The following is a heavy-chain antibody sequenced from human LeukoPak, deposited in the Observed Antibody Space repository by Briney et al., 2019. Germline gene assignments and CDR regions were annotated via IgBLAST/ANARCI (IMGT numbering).Heavy chain of an antibody. CDR3: AKSGVWSGSWYYWPLDL. CDR1: GFTFDSYG. J-gene: IGHJ2*01. CDR2: IYGRGIET. D-gene: IGHD2-8*01. V-gene: IGHV3-23*01. Sequence: PGGSLRLSCTASGFTFDSYGMAWVRQAPGKGLGWVASIYGRGIETFYADSVKARFTVSTDNSKNTLYLQLSSLRAEDTAVYYCAKSGVWSGSWYYWPLDLGGRGPLLTVS.